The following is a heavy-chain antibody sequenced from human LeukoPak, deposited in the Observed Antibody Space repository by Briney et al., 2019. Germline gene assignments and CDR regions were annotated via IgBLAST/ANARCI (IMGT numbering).Heavy chain of an antibody. V-gene: IGHV1-2*02. CDR1: GYTFTAYY. CDR3: ARDRYSSGWYGMDV. D-gene: IGHD6-13*01. Sequence: ASLKVSCKASGYTFTAYYIHWVRQAPGQRLEWLGWINPNSGGPNYAQKFRGRVTMTRDTSISTVYMDLSRLTSDDTAVYYCARDRYSSGWYGMDVWGQGTTVTVSS. CDR2: INPNSGGP. J-gene: IGHJ6*02.